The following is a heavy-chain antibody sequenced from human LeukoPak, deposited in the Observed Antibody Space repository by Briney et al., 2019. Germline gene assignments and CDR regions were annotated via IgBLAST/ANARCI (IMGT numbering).Heavy chain of an antibody. D-gene: IGHD6-13*01. V-gene: IGHV7-4-1*02. J-gene: IGHJ4*02. Sequence: ASVKVSCKASGYTFTSYAMNWVRQAPGQGLEWMGWINTNTGNPTYVQGFTGRFVFSLDTSVSTAYLQISSLKAEDTAVYYCARDTKIRYSSRAPDYWGQGTLVTVSS. CDR1: GYTFTSYA. CDR2: INTNTGNP. CDR3: ARDTKIRYSSRAPDY.